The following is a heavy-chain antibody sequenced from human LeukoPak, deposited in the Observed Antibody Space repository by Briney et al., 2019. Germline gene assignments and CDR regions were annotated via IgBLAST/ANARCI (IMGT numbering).Heavy chain of an antibody. CDR2: IYYSGST. J-gene: IGHJ3*01. V-gene: IGHV4-39*01. CDR1: GGSISSTSYY. D-gene: IGHD3-22*01. Sequence: PSETLSLTCAVSGGSISSTSYYWAWIRQPPGKGLEWIGTIYYSGSTYHNPSLKSRVTLSVDTSRNQFSLRLSSVDAADTAVYYCAKAGVRYFDSSGLNAFDFWGQGTTVTVSS. CDR3: AKAGVRYFDSSGLNAFDF.